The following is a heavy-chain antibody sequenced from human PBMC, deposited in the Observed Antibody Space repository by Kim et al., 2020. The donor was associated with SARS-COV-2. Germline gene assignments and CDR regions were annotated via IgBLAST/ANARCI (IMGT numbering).Heavy chain of an antibody. Sequence: GGSLRLSCAASGFTFSSYGMHWVRQAPGKGLEWVAVISYDGSNKYYADSVKGRFTISRDNSKNTLYLQMNSLRAEDTAVYYCAKMFSDAFDIWGQGTMVTVSS. J-gene: IGHJ3*02. CDR2: ISYDGSNK. V-gene: IGHV3-30*18. D-gene: IGHD3-10*02. CDR1: GFTFSSYG. CDR3: AKMFSDAFDI.